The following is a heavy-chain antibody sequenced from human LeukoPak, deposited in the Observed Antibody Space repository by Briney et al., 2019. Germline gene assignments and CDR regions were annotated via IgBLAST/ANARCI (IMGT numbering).Heavy chain of an antibody. CDR3: AKGYYDFWSDWDYMDV. J-gene: IGHJ6*03. V-gene: IGHV3-9*03. Sequence: GGSLRLSCAASGFTFDDYAMHWVRQAPGKGLEWVSVISWNSGSIGYADSVKGRFTISRDNAKNSLYLQMNSLRAEDMALYYCAKGYYDFWSDWDYMDVWGKGTTVTVSS. CDR2: ISWNSGSI. D-gene: IGHD3-3*01. CDR1: GFTFDDYA.